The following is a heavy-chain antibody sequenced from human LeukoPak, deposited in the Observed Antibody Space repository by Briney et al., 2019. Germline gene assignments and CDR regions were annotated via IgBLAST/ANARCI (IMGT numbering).Heavy chain of an antibody. V-gene: IGHV3-30*02. J-gene: IGHJ4*02. CDR1: GFTFSSYA. CDR3: ASTSLGYGSGSYYNPSNY. Sequence: GGSLRLSCAASGFTFSSYAMSWVRQAPGKGLEWVAFIRYDGSNKYYADSVKGRFTISRDNSKNTLYLQMNSLRAEDTAVYYCASTSLGYGSGSYYNPSNYWGQGTLVTVSS. D-gene: IGHD3-10*01. CDR2: IRYDGSNK.